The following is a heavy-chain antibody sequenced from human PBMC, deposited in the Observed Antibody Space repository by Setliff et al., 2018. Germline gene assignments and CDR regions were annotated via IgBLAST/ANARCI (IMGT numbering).Heavy chain of an antibody. CDR3: ARQSRTGAFDI. V-gene: IGHV3-21*04. CDR2: ISPDSIHI. D-gene: IGHD6-19*01. J-gene: IGHJ3*02. Sequence: GGSLRLSCAASGFSFRTFSMHWVRQAPGKGLEWVSSISPDSIHIYYADSVKGRFTISRDSARDSLYLHMNSLGAEDTALYYCARQSRTGAFDIWGQGTMVTVSS. CDR1: GFSFRTFS.